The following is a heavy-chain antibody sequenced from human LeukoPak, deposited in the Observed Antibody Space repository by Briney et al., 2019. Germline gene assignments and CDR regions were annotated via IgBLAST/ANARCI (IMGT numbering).Heavy chain of an antibody. CDR1: GYTFTGYY. CDR3: ARDRSTAARPRALGY. Sequence: ASVKVSCKASGYTFTGYYMHWVRQAPGQGLEWMGWINPNSGGTNYAQKFQGRVTMTRDTSISTAYMELSRLRSDDTAVYYCARDRSTAARPRALGYWGQGTLVTVSS. V-gene: IGHV1-2*02. D-gene: IGHD6-6*01. CDR2: INPNSGGT. J-gene: IGHJ4*02.